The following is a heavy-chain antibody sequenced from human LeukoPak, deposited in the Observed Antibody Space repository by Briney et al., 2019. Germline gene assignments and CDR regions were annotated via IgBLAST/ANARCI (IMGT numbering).Heavy chain of an antibody. J-gene: IGHJ3*02. Sequence: SETLSLTCAVYGGSFSGYYWSWIRQPPGKGLEWIGEINHSGSTNYNPSLKSRVTISVDTSKNQFSLKLSSVTAADTAVYYCARDKRGYSYGYSAFDIWGQGTMVTVSS. CDR3: ARDKRGYSYGYSAFDI. V-gene: IGHV4-34*01. D-gene: IGHD5-18*01. CDR2: INHSGST. CDR1: GGSFSGYY.